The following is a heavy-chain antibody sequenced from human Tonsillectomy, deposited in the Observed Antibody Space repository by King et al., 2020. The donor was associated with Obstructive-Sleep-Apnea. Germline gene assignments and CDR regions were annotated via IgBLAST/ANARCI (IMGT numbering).Heavy chain of an antibody. CDR3: ARDLRGGYNPLYYFDY. CDR2: ISRSGCAI. CDR1: GFTFSDYY. Sequence: VQLVESGGGLVKPGGSLRLSCAASGFTFSDYYMSWIRQAPGKGLEWVAYISRSGCAIYYADSGKGRFTISRDNAKNSLFLQMISLRAEDTAVYFCARDLRGGYNPLYYFDYWGQGTLVTVSS. D-gene: IGHD5-24*01. J-gene: IGHJ4*02. V-gene: IGHV3-11*01.